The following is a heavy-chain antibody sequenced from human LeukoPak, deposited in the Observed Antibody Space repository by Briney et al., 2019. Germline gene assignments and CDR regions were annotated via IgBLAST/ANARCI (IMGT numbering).Heavy chain of an antibody. Sequence: PGGSLRLSCAASGFTFSSYAMSWVRQAPGKGLEWVSAITGSGGSTYYADSVKGRFTISRDNSKNTLYLQMNSLRAEDTAVYYCAKAINTYYYDSSGYPSAPFDYWGQGTLVTVSS. CDR2: ITGSGGST. CDR3: AKAINTYYYDSSGYPSAPFDY. J-gene: IGHJ4*02. V-gene: IGHV3-23*01. D-gene: IGHD3-22*01. CDR1: GFTFSSYA.